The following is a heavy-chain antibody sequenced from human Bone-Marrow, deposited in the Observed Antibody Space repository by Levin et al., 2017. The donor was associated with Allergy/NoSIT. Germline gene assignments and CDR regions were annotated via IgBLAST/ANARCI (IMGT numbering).Heavy chain of an antibody. Sequence: TGGSLRLSCAASGFTFSDYAMHWVRQAPGKGLEWVALISYDGTNTYYADSVKGRFTISRDTSNNTLYLQMDSLRPEDTALYYCARDRVVLMVFPVRGFDPWGQGTLVTVSS. V-gene: IGHV3-30-3*01. CDR2: ISYDGTNT. J-gene: IGHJ5*02. CDR1: GFTFSDYA. D-gene: IGHD2-8*01. CDR3: ARDRVVLMVFPVRGFDP.